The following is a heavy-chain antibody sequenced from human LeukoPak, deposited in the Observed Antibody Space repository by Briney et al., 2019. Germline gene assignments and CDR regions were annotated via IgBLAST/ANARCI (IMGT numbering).Heavy chain of an antibody. D-gene: IGHD3/OR15-3a*01. CDR2: INPNSGGT. CDR3: AADDLDIGK. J-gene: IGHJ4*02. Sequence: ASVKVSCKASGYTFTGYYMHWVRQAPGQGLEWMGWINPNSGGTNYAQKFQERVTITRDMSTSTAYMELSSLRSEDTAIYYCAADDLDIGKWGQGTLVTVSS. CDR1: GYTFTGYY. V-gene: IGHV1-2*02.